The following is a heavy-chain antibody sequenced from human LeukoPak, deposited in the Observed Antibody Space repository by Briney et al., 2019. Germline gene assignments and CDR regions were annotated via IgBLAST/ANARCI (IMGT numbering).Heavy chain of an antibody. CDR1: GYSFTSYW. CDR2: IYPGDSDT. Sequence: GGSLRLSCKGSGYSFTSYWIGWVRQMPGKGLEWMGIIYPGDSDTRYSPSFQGQVTISADKSISTAYLQWSSLKASDTAMYYCARHTYNSSNPYYYYYYMDVWGKGTTVTVSS. CDR3: ARHTYNSSNPYYYYYYMDV. J-gene: IGHJ6*03. D-gene: IGHD6-6*01. V-gene: IGHV5-51*01.